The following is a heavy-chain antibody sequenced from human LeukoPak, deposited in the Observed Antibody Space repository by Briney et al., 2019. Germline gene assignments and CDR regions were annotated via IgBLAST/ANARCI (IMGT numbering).Heavy chain of an antibody. Sequence: SVKVSCKASGGTFSSYAISWVRQAPGQGLEWMGRIIPILGIANYAQKFQGRVTITADKSTSTAYMELSSLRSEDTAVYYCARGLLRYFDWLLYDAFDIWGQGTMVTVSS. D-gene: IGHD3-9*01. V-gene: IGHV1-69*04. CDR1: GGTFSSYA. CDR2: IIPILGIA. CDR3: ARGLLRYFDWLLYDAFDI. J-gene: IGHJ3*02.